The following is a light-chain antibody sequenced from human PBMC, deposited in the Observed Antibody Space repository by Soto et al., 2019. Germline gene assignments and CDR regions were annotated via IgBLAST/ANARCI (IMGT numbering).Light chain of an antibody. CDR2: GAS. CDR3: QQYSNWPRT. J-gene: IGKJ1*01. CDR1: QSISNN. V-gene: IGKV3-15*01. Sequence: DIVMTQSPATLSVSPGERATLSCRAGQSISNNFAWYPQKPGQAPSLLIYGASTRATGIPARFTGSGSGTEFTLTISSLQSEDFAVFYCQQYSNWPRTFGQGTKVEIK.